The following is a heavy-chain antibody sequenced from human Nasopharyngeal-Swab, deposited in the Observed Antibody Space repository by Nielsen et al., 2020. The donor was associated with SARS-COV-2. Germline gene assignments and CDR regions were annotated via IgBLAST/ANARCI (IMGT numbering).Heavy chain of an antibody. CDR3: VKDEHSFHIGPLDY. Sequence: GESLKISCAASGFAFGSYGMHWVRQAPGRGLEWVAVIWYDASKIYYADSVKGRFTISRDNFKNTLFLEMNGLRPEDSAMYYCVKDEHSFHIGPLDYWGQGALVAVSS. CDR2: IWYDASKI. CDR1: GFAFGSYG. V-gene: IGHV3-33*03. D-gene: IGHD5-18*01. J-gene: IGHJ4*02.